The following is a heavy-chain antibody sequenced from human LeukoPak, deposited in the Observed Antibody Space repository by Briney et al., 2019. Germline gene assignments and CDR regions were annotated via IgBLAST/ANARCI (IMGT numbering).Heavy chain of an antibody. CDR2: MNPNSGNT. Sequence: ASVKVSCKASGYTFTSYGISWVRQATGQGLEWMGWMNPNSGNTGYAQKFQGRVTMTRNTPISTAYMELSSLRSEDTAVYYCARGQRVYNWFDPWGQGTLVTVSS. CDR1: GYTFTSYG. D-gene: IGHD2-8*01. V-gene: IGHV1-8*02. J-gene: IGHJ5*02. CDR3: ARGQRVYNWFDP.